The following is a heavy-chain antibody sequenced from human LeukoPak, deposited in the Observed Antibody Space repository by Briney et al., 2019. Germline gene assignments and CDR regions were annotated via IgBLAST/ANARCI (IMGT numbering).Heavy chain of an antibody. V-gene: IGHV4-4*07. CDR3: ARDSGTTGEVKFDP. CDR1: GGSISNYY. J-gene: IGHJ5*02. D-gene: IGHD3-10*01. CDR2: IYGSGST. Sequence: PSETLSLTCTVSGGSISNYYWSWIRQPAGKGLQWIGRIYGSGSTTYNPSLKSRLTMSVDTSKNQFSLKLSSMTAADTAIYYCARDSGTTGEVKFDPWGQGILVTVSS.